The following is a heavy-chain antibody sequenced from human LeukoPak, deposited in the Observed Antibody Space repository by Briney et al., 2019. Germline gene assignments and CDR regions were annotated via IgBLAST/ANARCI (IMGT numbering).Heavy chain of an antibody. CDR2: IRYNGSDQ. Sequence: GRSLRLSCAASGFTFRSYGMHLVRQAPGKGLEWVAFIRYNGSDQYYADSVKGRFTISRDNSNHILYLQMNSLRAEDTAVYFCAKGYGESHFDSWGQGTLVTVSS. J-gene: IGHJ4*02. V-gene: IGHV3-30*02. CDR1: GFTFRSYG. D-gene: IGHD7-27*01. CDR3: AKGYGESHFDS.